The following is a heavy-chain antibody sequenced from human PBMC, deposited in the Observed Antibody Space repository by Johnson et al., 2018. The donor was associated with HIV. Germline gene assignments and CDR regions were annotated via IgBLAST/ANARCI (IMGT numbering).Heavy chain of an antibody. CDR1: GFIFSSYG. J-gene: IGHJ3*02. V-gene: IGHV3-33*06. D-gene: IGHD3-9*01. CDR2: IWYDGSNK. Sequence: QVQLVESGGGVVQPGRSLRLSCAASGFIFSSYGMHWVRQAPGKGLEWVAVIWYDGSNKYYADSVKGRFTISRDNSKNTLYLQMNSLRADDTAVNYCAKDLRVFDWFNAYDAFDIWGQGTMVTVSS. CDR3: AKDLRVFDWFNAYDAFDI.